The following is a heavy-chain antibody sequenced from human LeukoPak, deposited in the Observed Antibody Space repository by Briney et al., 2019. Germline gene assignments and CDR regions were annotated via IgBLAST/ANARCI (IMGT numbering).Heavy chain of an antibody. Sequence: GASVKVSCKASGYTFTSYDINWVRQATGQGLEWMGWINPNSGGTNYAQKFQGRVTMTRDTSISTAYMELSRLRSDDTAVYYCARGIDYGGNSMGYWGQGTLVTVSS. D-gene: IGHD4-23*01. CDR2: INPNSGGT. J-gene: IGHJ4*02. CDR1: GYTFTSYD. V-gene: IGHV1-2*02. CDR3: ARGIDYGGNSMGY.